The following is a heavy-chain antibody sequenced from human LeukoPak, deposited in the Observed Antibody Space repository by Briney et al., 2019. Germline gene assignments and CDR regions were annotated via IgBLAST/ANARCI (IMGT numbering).Heavy chain of an antibody. CDR3: AIRLLWFGELLK. CDR1: GGSFSGYY. J-gene: IGHJ4*02. CDR2: INHSGST. Sequence: PLETLSLTCAVYGGSFSGYYWSWIRQPPGKGLEWIGEINHSGSTNYNPSLKSRVTISVDTSKNQFSLKLSSVTAADTAVYYCAIRLLWFGELLKWGQGTLVTVSS. V-gene: IGHV4-34*01. D-gene: IGHD3-10*01.